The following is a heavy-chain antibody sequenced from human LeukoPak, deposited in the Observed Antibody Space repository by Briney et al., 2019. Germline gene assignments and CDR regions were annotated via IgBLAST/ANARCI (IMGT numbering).Heavy chain of an antibody. V-gene: IGHV4-61*02. D-gene: IGHD2-2*01. Sequence: SETLSLTCTVSGGSISSGGYYWSWIRQHPGKGLEWIGRIYTSGSTNYNPSLKSRVTMSVDTSKNQFSLKLSSVTAADTAVYYCARREESDVVVPAAGYWGQGTLVTVSS. J-gene: IGHJ4*02. CDR2: IYTSGST. CDR3: ARREESDVVVPAAGY. CDR1: GGSISSGGYY.